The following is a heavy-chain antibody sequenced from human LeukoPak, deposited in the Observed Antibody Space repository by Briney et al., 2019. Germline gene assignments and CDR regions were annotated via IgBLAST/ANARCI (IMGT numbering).Heavy chain of an antibody. CDR2: INSDGSST. CDR1: GFTFSSYW. CDR3: ARETGYSSGWYSYYYYGMDV. V-gene: IGHV3-74*01. D-gene: IGHD6-19*01. J-gene: IGHJ6*02. Sequence: GGSLRLSCAASGFTFSSYWMHWVRQAPGKGLVWVSRINSDGSSTSYADSVKGRFTISRDNAKNTLYLQMNSLRAEDTAVYYCARETGYSSGWYSYYYYGMDVWGQGTTVTVSS.